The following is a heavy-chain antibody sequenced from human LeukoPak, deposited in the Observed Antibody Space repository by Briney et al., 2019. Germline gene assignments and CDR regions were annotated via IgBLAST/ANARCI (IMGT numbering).Heavy chain of an antibody. CDR2: IYYSGST. CDR1: GGSISSYY. D-gene: IGHD5-12*01. Sequence: SETLSLTCTVSGGSISSYYWSWLRQPPGKGLEWIGYIYYSGSTNYNPSLKSRVTISVDTSKNQFSLKLSSVTAADTAVYYCARDTSGYDRFDYWGQGTLVTVSS. CDR3: ARDTSGYDRFDY. J-gene: IGHJ4*02. V-gene: IGHV4-59*01.